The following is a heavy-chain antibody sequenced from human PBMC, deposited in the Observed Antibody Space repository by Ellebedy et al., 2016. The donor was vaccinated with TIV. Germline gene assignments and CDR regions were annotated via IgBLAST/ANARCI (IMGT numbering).Heavy chain of an antibody. D-gene: IGHD6-19*01. Sequence: MPSETLSLTCAISGDSVSSNSPTWNWIRQSPSRGLEWLGRTYYSSKWYYEYAVSVYSRITINPDTSKNQFSLQLNSVTPEDTAVYYCARYNSGWKIFDYWGQGTLVTVSS. CDR1: GDSVSSNSPT. J-gene: IGHJ4*02. V-gene: IGHV6-1*01. CDR2: TYYSSKWYY. CDR3: ARYNSGWKIFDY.